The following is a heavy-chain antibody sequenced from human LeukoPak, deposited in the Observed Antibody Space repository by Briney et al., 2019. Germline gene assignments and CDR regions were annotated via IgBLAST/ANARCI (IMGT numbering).Heavy chain of an antibody. CDR1: GGSFSGYY. Sequence: PSETLSLTCAVYGGSFSGYYWSWIRQPPGKGLEWIGEINHSGSTNYNPSLKSRVTISVDTSKNQFSLKLSSVTAADTAVYYCARVLVVPAATPYSIPPGGPGSGVDVWGQGTTVTVSS. CDR3: ARVLVVPAATPYSIPPGGPGSGVDV. CDR2: INHSGST. D-gene: IGHD2-2*01. J-gene: IGHJ6*02. V-gene: IGHV4-34*01.